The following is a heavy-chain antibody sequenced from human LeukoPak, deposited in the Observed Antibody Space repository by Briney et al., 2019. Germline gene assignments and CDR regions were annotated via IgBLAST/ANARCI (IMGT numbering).Heavy chain of an antibody. D-gene: IGHD5-24*01. J-gene: IGHJ5*02. CDR3: ARGDPHADL. V-gene: IGHV3-48*03. Sequence: GALRLSCAASGFDLSTYEMNWVRQAPGKGLEWIADITISGHTKDYADSVKGRFSISRDNARTSLYLQMHSLRVEDTGVYYCARGDPHADLWGQGTLVTVSS. CDR2: ITISGHTK. CDR1: GFDLSTYE.